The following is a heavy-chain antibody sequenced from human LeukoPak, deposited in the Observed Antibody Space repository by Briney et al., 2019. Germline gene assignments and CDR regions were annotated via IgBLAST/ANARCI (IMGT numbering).Heavy chain of an antibody. CDR3: ARAMGRVGGYSDY. CDR1: GLTFSTYT. D-gene: IGHD3-10*01. V-gene: IGHV3-30*14. J-gene: IGHJ4*02. Sequence: GGSLRLSCAASGLTFSTYTMHWVRQAPDKGLEWVAVISFDGSQEFYADSVKGRFTISRDNSKNTLYLQMNSLRAEDTAVYYCARAMGRVGGYSDYWGQGTLVTVSS. CDR2: ISFDGSQE.